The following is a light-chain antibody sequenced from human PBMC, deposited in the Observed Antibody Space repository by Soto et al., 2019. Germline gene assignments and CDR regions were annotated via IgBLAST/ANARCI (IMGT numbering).Light chain of an antibody. CDR1: QSIRTN. CDR3: QQSFNTPRT. CDR2: GAS. J-gene: IGKJ1*01. Sequence: DIQMTQSPSSLSASVGDRVTITCRASQSIRTNVNWYQQKPGKAPNLLIYGASSLQSGVPSRLSGSGSGTDFTLTISSLQPDDFATYYCQQSFNTPRTFGQGTKVEIK. V-gene: IGKV1-39*01.